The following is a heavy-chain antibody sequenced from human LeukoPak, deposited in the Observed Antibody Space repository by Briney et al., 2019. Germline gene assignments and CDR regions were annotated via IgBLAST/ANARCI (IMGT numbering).Heavy chain of an antibody. CDR3: AKDAARDCSSTSCYMNDY. CDR1: GFTFSSYG. V-gene: IGHV3-30*02. J-gene: IGHJ4*02. D-gene: IGHD2-2*02. Sequence: GGSLRLSCAASGFTFSSYGMHWVRQAPGKGLEGVAFIRYDGSNKYYADSVKGRFTISRDNYKNTLYLKMNSLRAEDTAVYYCAKDAARDCSSTSCYMNDYWGQGTLVTVSS. CDR2: IRYDGSNK.